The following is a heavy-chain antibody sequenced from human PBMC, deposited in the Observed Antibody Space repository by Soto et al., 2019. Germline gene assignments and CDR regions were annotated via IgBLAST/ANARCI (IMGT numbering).Heavy chain of an antibody. CDR3: ASKNYYYYGMDV. CDR1: GYTFTNYY. V-gene: IGHV1-46*01. Sequence: ASVKVSCKASGYTFTNYYMHWVRQAPGQGLEWMGIINPGGGSTSSAQKFQGRVTMTRDTSTSTVYMELRSLRSDDTAVYYCASKNYYYYGMDVWGQGTTVTVSS. CDR2: INPGGGST. J-gene: IGHJ6*02.